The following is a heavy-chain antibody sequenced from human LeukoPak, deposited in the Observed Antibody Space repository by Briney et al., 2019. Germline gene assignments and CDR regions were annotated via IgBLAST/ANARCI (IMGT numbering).Heavy chain of an antibody. D-gene: IGHD6-6*01. V-gene: IGHV1-2*06. CDR1: GYTFTGYY. J-gene: IGHJ5*02. Sequence: ASVKVSCKASGYTFTGYYMHWVRQAPGQGLEWMGRINPNSGGTNYAQKFQGRVTMTRDTSISTAYMELSRLRSDDTAVYYCARDRGSSSSLGWFDPWGQGTLVNVSS. CDR3: ARDRGSSSSLGWFDP. CDR2: INPNSGGT.